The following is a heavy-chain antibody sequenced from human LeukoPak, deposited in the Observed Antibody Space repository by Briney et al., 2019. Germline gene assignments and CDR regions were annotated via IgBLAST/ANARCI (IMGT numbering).Heavy chain of an antibody. CDR3: ARSHGGITIRNWFDP. CDR2: INPNSGGT. Sequence: ASVKVSCKASGYTFTGYYVHWVRQAPGQGLEWMGWINPNSGGTNYAQKFQGRVTMTRDTSISTAYMELSRLRSDDTAVYYCARSHGGITIRNWFDPWGQGTLVTVSS. CDR1: GYTFTGYY. J-gene: IGHJ5*02. V-gene: IGHV1-2*02. D-gene: IGHD3-3*01.